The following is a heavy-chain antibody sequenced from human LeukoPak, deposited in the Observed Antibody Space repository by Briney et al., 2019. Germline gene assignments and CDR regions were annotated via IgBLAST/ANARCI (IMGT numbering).Heavy chain of an antibody. CDR2: IYYTGNT. J-gene: IGHJ2*01. CDR3: ARYLAAGYFDL. Sequence: SESLSLTCSVSGGSIVRYYWSWIREHPGKGLEWIGYIYYTGNTNYNPSLKSRLTISVDTSKNQFSLKLSSVTAADTAVYYCARYLAAGYFDLWGRGTLVTVSP. V-gene: IGHV4-59*08. D-gene: IGHD6-25*01. CDR1: GGSIVRYY.